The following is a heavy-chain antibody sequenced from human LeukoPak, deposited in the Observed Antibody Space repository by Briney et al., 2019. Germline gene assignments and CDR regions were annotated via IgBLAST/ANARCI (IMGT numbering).Heavy chain of an antibody. CDR1: GFTFSSYR. V-gene: IGHV3-7*04. J-gene: IGHJ4*01. CDR3: ARELKWDADY. Sequence: GGSLWFSRAASGFTFSSYRMNWVRQAPGKGLEWVAHIKEDGSDKYHVDSVKGRFTISRDNAKNSLYLQMNSLRAEDTAVYYCARELKWDADYWGHGTLIAVSS. D-gene: IGHD1-26*01. CDR2: IKEDGSDK.